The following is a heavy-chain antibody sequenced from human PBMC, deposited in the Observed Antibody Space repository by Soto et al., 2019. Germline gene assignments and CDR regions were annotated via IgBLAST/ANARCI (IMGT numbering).Heavy chain of an antibody. CDR3: AKEGPRNYYDSSGYYPTGY. V-gene: IGHV3-23*01. CDR2: ISGSGGST. Sequence: GGSLRLSCAASGFTFSSYAMSWVRQAPGKGLEWVSAISGSGGSTYYADSVKGRFTISRDNSKNTLYLQMNSLRAEDTAVYYCAKEGPRNYYDSSGYYPTGYWGQGTLVTVSS. D-gene: IGHD3-22*01. CDR1: GFTFSSYA. J-gene: IGHJ4*02.